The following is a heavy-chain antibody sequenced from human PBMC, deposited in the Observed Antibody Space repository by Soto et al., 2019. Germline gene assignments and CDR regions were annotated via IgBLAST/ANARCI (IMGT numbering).Heavy chain of an antibody. D-gene: IGHD2-2*01. J-gene: IGHJ5*02. CDR1: GGSISSYY. CDR2: IYYSGST. Sequence: SETLSLTCTVSGGSISSYYWSWIRQPPGKGLEWIGYIYYSGSTNYNPSLKSRVTISVDTSKNQFSLKLSSVTAADTAVYYCERELTYCSSTSCPVGDWFDPRGQGTLVTVSS. CDR3: ERELTYCSSTSCPVGDWFDP. V-gene: IGHV4-59*01.